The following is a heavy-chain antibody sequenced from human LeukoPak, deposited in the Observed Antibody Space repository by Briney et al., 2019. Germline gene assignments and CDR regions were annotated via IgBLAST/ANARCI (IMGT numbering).Heavy chain of an antibody. Sequence: SETLSLTCAVYGGSFSGYYWSWIRQPPGKGLEWIGEINHSGSTNYNPSLKSRVTISVDTSKNQFSLKLSSVTAADTAVYYCARDNHDYGDYWGQGTLVTVSS. CDR1: GGSFSGYY. CDR2: INHSGST. V-gene: IGHV4-34*01. CDR3: ARDNHDYGDY. J-gene: IGHJ4*02. D-gene: IGHD1-14*01.